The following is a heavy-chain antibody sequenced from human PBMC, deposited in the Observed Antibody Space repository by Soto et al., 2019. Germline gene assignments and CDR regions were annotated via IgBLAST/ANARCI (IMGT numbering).Heavy chain of an antibody. D-gene: IGHD6-13*01. CDR2: FYSSGST. V-gene: IGHV4-4*07. Sequence: SETLSLTCTVSGGSISSYYWSWIRQPAGKALEWIGRFYSSGSTNYKSSLKNRVTISVDTSKNQFSLKLSSVTAADTAVYYCASEQLGGFDYWGQGTLVTVSS. CDR3: ASEQLGGFDY. J-gene: IGHJ4*02. CDR1: GGSISSYY.